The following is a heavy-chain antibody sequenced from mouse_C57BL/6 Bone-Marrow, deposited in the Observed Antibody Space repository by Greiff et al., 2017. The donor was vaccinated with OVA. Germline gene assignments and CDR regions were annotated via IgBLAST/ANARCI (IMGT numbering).Heavy chain of an antibody. CDR1: GFTFSSYG. CDR2: ISSGGSYT. V-gene: IGHV5-6*01. CDR3: ARQGTGTDRLAY. D-gene: IGHD4-1*01. J-gene: IGHJ3*01. Sequence: EVMLVESGGDLVKPGGSLKLSCAASGFTFSSYGMSWVRQTPDKRLEWVATISSGGSYTYYPDSVKGRFTISRDNAKNTLYLQMSSLKSEDTAMYYCARQGTGTDRLAYWGQGTLVTVSA.